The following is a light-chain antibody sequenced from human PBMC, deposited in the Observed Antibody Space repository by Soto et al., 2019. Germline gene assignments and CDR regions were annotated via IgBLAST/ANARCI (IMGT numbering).Light chain of an antibody. CDR3: QQLHGYPIT. CDR2: AAS. V-gene: IGKV1-9*01. J-gene: IGKJ5*01. CDR1: QGIDTS. Sequence: ILLTQSPSSLSASVADRVTITCRASQGIDTSLAWYQQKPGKAPKLLIYAASNFQSGVPSRFSGSGSGTHFTLTISSLQPEDFATYYCQQLHGYPITFGQGTRLEI.